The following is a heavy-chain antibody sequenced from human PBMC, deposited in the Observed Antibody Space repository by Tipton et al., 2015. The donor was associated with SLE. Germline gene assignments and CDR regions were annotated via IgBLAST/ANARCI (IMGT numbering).Heavy chain of an antibody. CDR1: GGPISSPVYY. Sequence: TLSLTCTVSGGPISSPVYYWGWIRQSPGKRLEWIGSVDYSGSTYFNPSLKSRVTMSVDTSKNQLSLKLNSMTAADTAVYYCARELLSPMTTVHWYFDLWGRGTLVTVSS. V-gene: IGHV4-39*07. CDR3: ARELLSPMTTVHWYFDL. J-gene: IGHJ2*01. CDR2: VDYSGST. D-gene: IGHD4-11*01.